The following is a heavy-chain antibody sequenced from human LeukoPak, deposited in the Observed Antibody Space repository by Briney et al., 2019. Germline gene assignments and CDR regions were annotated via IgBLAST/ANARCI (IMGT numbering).Heavy chain of an antibody. J-gene: IGHJ6*04. D-gene: IGHD3-10*01. CDR1: GGSISSYY. CDR3: ARAGQYGSGSYYSIYYGMDV. CDR2: IYYSGST. V-gene: IGHV4-59*01. Sequence: SETLSLTCTVSGGSISSYYWSWIRQPPGKGLEWIGYIYYSGSTNYNPSLRSRVTTSVDTSKNQFSLKLSSVTAADTAVYYCARAGQYGSGSYYSIYYGMDVWGKGTTVTVSS.